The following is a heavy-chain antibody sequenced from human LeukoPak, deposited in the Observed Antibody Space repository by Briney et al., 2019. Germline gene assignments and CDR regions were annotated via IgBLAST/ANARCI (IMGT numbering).Heavy chain of an antibody. CDR1: GFTFSSYA. J-gene: IGHJ4*02. Sequence: GGSLRLSCAASGFTFSSYAMSWVRQAPGKGVEWVSAISGSGGSTYYADSVKGRFTISRDNSKNTLYLQMNSLRAEDTAVYYCAKDPGYSYGPHYYFDYWGQGTLVTVSS. CDR3: AKDPGYSYGPHYYFDY. D-gene: IGHD5-18*01. CDR2: ISGSGGST. V-gene: IGHV3-23*01.